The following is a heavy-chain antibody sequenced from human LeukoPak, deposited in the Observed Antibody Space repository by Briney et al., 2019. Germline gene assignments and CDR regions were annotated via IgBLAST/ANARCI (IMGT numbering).Heavy chain of an antibody. Sequence: GGSLRLSCAASGFTFSSYAMSWVRQAPGKGLEWVSAISGSGGSTYYADSVKGRFTISRDNSKNSLYVQMNSLRVEDTGRYYCTTGGGGEAMYAMGNWGQGTLVTVSS. V-gene: IGHV3-23*01. D-gene: IGHD2-8*01. CDR3: TTGGGGEAMYAMGN. CDR1: GFTFSSYA. CDR2: ISGSGGST. J-gene: IGHJ4*02.